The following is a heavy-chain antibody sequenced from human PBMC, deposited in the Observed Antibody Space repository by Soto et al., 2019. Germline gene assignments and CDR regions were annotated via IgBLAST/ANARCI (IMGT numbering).Heavy chain of an antibody. D-gene: IGHD2-21*02. V-gene: IGHV1-18*01. CDR1: GYTFTSYG. CDR2: ISAYNGNT. J-gene: IGHJ5*02. CDR3: AIVAYCGGDCYSGWWFDP. Sequence: QVQLVQSGAEVKKPGASVKVSCKASGYTFTSYGISWVRQAPGQGLEWMGWISAYNGNTNYAQKLQGRVTMTTDTTTSTAYMELRSLRSDDTAVYYCAIVAYCGGDCYSGWWFDPWGKGTLVTVSS.